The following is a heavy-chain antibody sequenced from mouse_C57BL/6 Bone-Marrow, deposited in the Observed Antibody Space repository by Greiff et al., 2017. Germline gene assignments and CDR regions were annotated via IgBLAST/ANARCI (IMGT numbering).Heavy chain of an antibody. Sequence: EVKLQESGPGLAKPSQTLSLTCSVTGYSITSDYWNWIRKFPGNKLEYMGYISYSGSTYYNPSLKSRISITRDTSKNQYYLQLNSVTTEDTATYYGAREGYGYYDSDWYFDVWGTGTTVTVSS. J-gene: IGHJ1*03. D-gene: IGHD2-3*01. CDR1: GYSITSDY. CDR2: ISYSGST. CDR3: AREGYGYYDSDWYFDV. V-gene: IGHV3-8*01.